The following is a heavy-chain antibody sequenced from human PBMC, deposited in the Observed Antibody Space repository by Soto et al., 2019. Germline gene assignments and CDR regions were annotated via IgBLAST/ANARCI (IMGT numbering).Heavy chain of an antibody. CDR3: ARAQPNDILTGYYLWFDP. D-gene: IGHD3-9*01. CDR2: IYYSGST. J-gene: IGHJ5*02. V-gene: IGHV4-59*01. Sequence: SETLSLTCTVSGGSISSYYWSWIRQPPGKGLEWIGYIYYSGSTNYNPSLKSRVTISVDTSKNQFSLKLSSVTAADTAVYYCARAQPNDILTGYYLWFDPWGQGTLVTVSS. CDR1: GGSISSYY.